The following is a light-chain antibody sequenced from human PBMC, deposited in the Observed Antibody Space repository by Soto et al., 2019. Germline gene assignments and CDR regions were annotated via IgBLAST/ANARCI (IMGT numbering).Light chain of an antibody. CDR2: DAS. J-gene: IGKJ1*01. V-gene: IGKV3-11*01. CDR1: QSVSSY. CDR3: QQRSSWHT. Sequence: EIVLTQSPATLSLSPGERATLSCRASQSVSSYLAWYQQKPGQAPRLLIYDASNRATGIPARFSGSGSGTDFTLTISSLEPVDSAIYYCQQRSSWHTFGQGTKVEIK.